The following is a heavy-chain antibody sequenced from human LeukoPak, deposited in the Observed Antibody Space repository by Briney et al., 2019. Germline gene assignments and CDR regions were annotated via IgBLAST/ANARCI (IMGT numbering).Heavy chain of an antibody. CDR3: ARAVTGFLYYYYGMDV. D-gene: IGHD5-18*01. V-gene: IGHV1-69*13. CDR1: GGTFSSYA. J-gene: IGHJ6*02. Sequence: SVKVSCKASGGTFSSYAISWVRQAPGQGLEWMGGIIPIFGTANYAQKFQGRVTITADESTSTAYMELSSLRSEDTAVNYCARAVTGFLYYYYGMDVWGQGTTVTVSS. CDR2: IIPIFGTA.